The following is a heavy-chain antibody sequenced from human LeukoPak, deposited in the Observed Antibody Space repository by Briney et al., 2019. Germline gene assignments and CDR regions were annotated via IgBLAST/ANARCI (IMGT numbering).Heavy chain of an antibody. J-gene: IGHJ4*02. CDR1: GGSIRSYY. V-gene: IGHV4-59*08. CDR3: ARRYSSGWYGIDY. D-gene: IGHD6-19*01. CDR2: IYYSGST. Sequence: SETLSLTCTVSGGSIRSYYWSWIRQPPGKGLEWIGYIYYSGSTNYNPSLKSRVTISVDTSKNQFSLKLSSVTAADTAVYYCARRYSSGWYGIDYWGQGTLVTVSS.